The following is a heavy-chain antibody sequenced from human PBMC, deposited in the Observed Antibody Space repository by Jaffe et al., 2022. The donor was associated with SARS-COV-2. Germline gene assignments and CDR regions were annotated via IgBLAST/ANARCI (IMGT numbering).Heavy chain of an antibody. CDR2: IWYDGSNK. CDR1: GFTFSSYG. J-gene: IGHJ6*02. D-gene: IGHD2-2*01. CDR3: ARGIVVVPAAAYYGMDV. V-gene: IGHV3-33*01. Sequence: QVQLVESGGGVVQPGRSLRLSCAASGFTFSSYGMHWVRQAPGKGLEWVAVIWYDGSNKYYADSVKGRFTISRDNSKNTLYLQMNSLRAEDTAVYYCARGIVVVPAAAYYGMDVWGQGTTVTVSS.